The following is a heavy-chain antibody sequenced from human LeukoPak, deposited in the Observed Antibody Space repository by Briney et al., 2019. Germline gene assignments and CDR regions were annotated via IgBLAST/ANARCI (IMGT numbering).Heavy chain of an antibody. CDR2: LYNSDST. Sequence: GGSLRLSCAASGFTFNKYAMHWVRQAPGKGLEWVSVLYNSDSTYYADSVKGRFTISRDNSKNTMYLQMNSLRAEDTAVYYCARGLEAHWYFDLWGRGTLVTVSS. J-gene: IGHJ2*01. CDR1: GFTFNKYA. V-gene: IGHV3-66*01. CDR3: ARGLEAHWYFDL.